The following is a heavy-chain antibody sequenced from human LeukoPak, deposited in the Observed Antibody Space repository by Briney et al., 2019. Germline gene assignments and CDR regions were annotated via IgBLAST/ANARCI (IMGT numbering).Heavy chain of an antibody. CDR3: AKGSNYYGSGSHGDY. CDR1: GFTFSNYV. D-gene: IGHD3-10*01. J-gene: IGHJ4*02. V-gene: IGHV3-23*01. CDR2: ISGSGDST. Sequence: GGSQRLSCAASGFTFSNYVMTWVRQAPGTGLEWVSAISGSGDSTYFADSVKGRFTISRDNSKNTPYLQMNSLRAEDTAVYYCAKGSNYYGSGSHGDYWGQGTLVTVSS.